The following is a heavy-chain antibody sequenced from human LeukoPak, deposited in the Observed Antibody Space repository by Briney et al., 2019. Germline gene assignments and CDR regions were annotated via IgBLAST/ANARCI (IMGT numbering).Heavy chain of an antibody. CDR1: GFTFSSYG. CDR3: AKPYYYGSRSYMDY. CDR2: ISYDGGKK. V-gene: IGHV3-30*18. D-gene: IGHD3-10*01. J-gene: IGHJ4*02. Sequence: TGRSLRLSCAASGFTFSSYGMHWVRQAPGKGLEWVALISYDGGKKYHADSVKGRITISRDNSKNTLYLQMNSLRAEDTAVYYCAKPYYYGSRSYMDYWGQGTLVTVSS.